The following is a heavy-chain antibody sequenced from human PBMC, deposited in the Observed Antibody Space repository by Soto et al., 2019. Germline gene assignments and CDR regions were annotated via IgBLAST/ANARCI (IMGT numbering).Heavy chain of an antibody. CDR3: ARRWGTTFDY. J-gene: IGHJ4*02. CDR2: IYYSGST. Sequence: SETLPLTCTVSGGSISSYYWSWIRQPPGKGLEWIGYIYYSGSTNYNPSLKSRVTISVDTSKNQFSLKLSSVTAADTAVYYCARRWGTTFDYWGQGTLVTVSS. D-gene: IGHD3-16*01. V-gene: IGHV4-59*08. CDR1: GGSISSYY.